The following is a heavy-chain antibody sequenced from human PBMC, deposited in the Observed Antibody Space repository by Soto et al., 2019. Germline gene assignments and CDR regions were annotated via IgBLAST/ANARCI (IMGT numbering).Heavy chain of an antibody. CDR2: IKSKTDGGTT. D-gene: IGHD6-19*01. J-gene: IGHJ4*02. CDR1: GFTFSNAW. CDR3: TTEGTGIAVAGLVGEFDY. Sequence: GGSLRLSCAASGFTFSNAWMSWVRQAPGKGLEWVGRIKSKTDGGTTDYAAPVKGRFTISRDDSKNTLYLQMNSLKTEDTAVYYCTTEGTGIAVAGLVGEFDYWGQGTLVTVSS. V-gene: IGHV3-15*01.